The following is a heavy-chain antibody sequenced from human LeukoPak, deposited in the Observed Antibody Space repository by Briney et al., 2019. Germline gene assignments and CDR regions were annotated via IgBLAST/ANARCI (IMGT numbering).Heavy chain of an antibody. J-gene: IGHJ6*02. CDR1: GRSISRYH. Sequence: SETLSLTCTVSGRSISRYHWIWLRQPPGKGLEYIGYIHYSENTNYNPSLKSRVTISVDTSKNQFSLKLRSVTAADTAVYYCARHMNGGRYPMDVWGQGTRVTVSS. CDR2: IHYSENT. CDR3: ARHMNGGRYPMDV. V-gene: IGHV4-59*08. D-gene: IGHD1-26*01.